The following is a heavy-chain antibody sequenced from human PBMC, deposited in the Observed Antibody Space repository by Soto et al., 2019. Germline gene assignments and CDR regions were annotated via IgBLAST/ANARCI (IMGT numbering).Heavy chain of an antibody. CDR1: GGSFSGYY. CDR3: ARARYQLLHPYYYGMDV. Sequence: SETLSLTCAVYGGSFSGYYWSWIRQPPGKGLEWIGEINHSGSTNYNPSLKSRVTISVDTSRNQVSLKLSSVTAADSAVYFCARARYQLLHPYYYGMDVWGQGTTVTVSS. D-gene: IGHD2-2*01. J-gene: IGHJ6*02. V-gene: IGHV4-34*01. CDR2: INHSGST.